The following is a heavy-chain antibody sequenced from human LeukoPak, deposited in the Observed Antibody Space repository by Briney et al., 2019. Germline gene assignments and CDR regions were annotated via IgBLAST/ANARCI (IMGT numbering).Heavy chain of an antibody. Sequence: GGSLRLSCAASGFTFSSYAMSWVRQAPGKGLEWVSAISGSGGSTYYADSVKGRFTISRDNSKNTLLLQMNSLRADDTALYHCARTNPVYGDFDYWGQGILVTVSS. J-gene: IGHJ4*02. CDR2: ISGSGGST. CDR3: ARTNPVYGDFDY. D-gene: IGHD4-17*01. V-gene: IGHV3-23*01. CDR1: GFTFSSYA.